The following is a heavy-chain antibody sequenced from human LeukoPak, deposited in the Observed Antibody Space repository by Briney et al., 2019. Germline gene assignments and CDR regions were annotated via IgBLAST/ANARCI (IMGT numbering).Heavy chain of an antibody. D-gene: IGHD3-3*01. Sequence: GGSLRLSCAASGFTFSSYAMHWVRQAPGKGLEYVSAISSNGGSTYYANSVKGRFTISRDNSKNTLYLQMGSLRAEDMAVYYCARGYDFWSGYWSHSDYWGQGTLVTVSS. V-gene: IGHV3-64*01. CDR2: ISSNGGST. J-gene: IGHJ4*02. CDR3: ARGYDFWSGYWSHSDY. CDR1: GFTFSSYA.